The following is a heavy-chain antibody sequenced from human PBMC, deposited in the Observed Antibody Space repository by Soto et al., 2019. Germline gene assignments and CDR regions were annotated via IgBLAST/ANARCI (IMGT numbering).Heavy chain of an antibody. CDR1: GFTFSSYA. D-gene: IGHD3-22*01. CDR3: AKVSPKDWYYYDSRGYYRTIYWYFDL. CDR2: ISGSGGST. J-gene: IGHJ2*01. Sequence: EVQLLESGGGLVQPGGSLRLSCAASGFTFSSYAMSWVRQAPGKGLEWVSAISGSGGSTYYADSVKGRFTISRDKSKHPLYLQMNSLRAEDTAVYSCAKVSPKDWYYYDSRGYYRTIYWYFDLWGRGTLVTVSS. V-gene: IGHV3-23*01.